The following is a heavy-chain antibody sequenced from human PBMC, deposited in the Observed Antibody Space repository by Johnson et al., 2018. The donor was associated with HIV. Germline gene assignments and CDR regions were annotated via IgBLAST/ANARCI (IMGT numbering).Heavy chain of an antibody. D-gene: IGHD3/OR15-3a*01. CDR1: GFSFDDYA. CDR3: ASGHMWSGF. Sequence: VQLVESGGGLVQPGGSLRLSCAASGFSFDDYAMHWVRQAPGKGLEWVSGISWNSGSIGYADSVTGRFTISRDNAKNSLYLQMSSLRVEDTAVYYCASGHMWSGFWGQGTMVTVSS. CDR2: ISWNSGSI. J-gene: IGHJ3*01. V-gene: IGHV3-9*01.